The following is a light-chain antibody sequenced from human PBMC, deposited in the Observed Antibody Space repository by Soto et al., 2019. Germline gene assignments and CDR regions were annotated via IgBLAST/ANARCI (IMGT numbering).Light chain of an antibody. V-gene: IGKV3-11*01. J-gene: IGKJ2*01. CDR3: QQRSNWPPMYT. Sequence: ETVLTQSPATLSLSPGERATLSCRASQSVSRSLAWYQQKPGQAPRLLIYDASNRATGIPARFSGSGSGTDFTLTISRIEPEDFAVYYCQQRSNWPPMYTFGQGTKLEIK. CDR2: DAS. CDR1: QSVSRS.